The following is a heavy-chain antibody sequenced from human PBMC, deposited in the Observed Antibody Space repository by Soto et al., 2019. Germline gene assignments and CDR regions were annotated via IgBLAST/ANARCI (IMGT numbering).Heavy chain of an antibody. Sequence: SETLSLTCSVSGGSLSSYYWTWIRQPPGKGLECIGHVYYSGRANYNPSLKSRVTMSLDTSKSQVSLKLRSVTAADAAVYYCASGPQPHSILATNRGPWFDTWGQGILVTVSS. V-gene: IGHV4-59*01. D-gene: IGHD2-8*01. J-gene: IGHJ5*02. CDR3: ASGPQPHSILATNRGPWFDT. CDR2: VYYSGRA. CDR1: GGSLSSYY.